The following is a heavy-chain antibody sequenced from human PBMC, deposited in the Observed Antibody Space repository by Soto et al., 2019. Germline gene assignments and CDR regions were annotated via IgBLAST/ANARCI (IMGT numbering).Heavy chain of an antibody. Sequence: SETLSLTCTVSGASIRTSYWTWIRQPPGKGLEWIAYIYHSGTTNYNPSLKSRATISADTSKNQLSLKLNSVTAADTAVYYCARLPAVSGSLAWFDPWGQGTLVTVS. CDR3: ARLPAVSGSLAWFDP. CDR1: GASIRTSY. V-gene: IGHV4-59*08. J-gene: IGHJ5*02. CDR2: IYHSGTT. D-gene: IGHD3-10*01.